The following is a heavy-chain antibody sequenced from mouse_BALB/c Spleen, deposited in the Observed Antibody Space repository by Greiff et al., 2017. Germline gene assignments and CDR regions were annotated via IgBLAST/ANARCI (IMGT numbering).Heavy chain of an antibody. CDR2: ISYSGST. J-gene: IGHJ1*01. CDR3: ARLGDWYFDV. D-gene: IGHD4-1*01. CDR1: GYSITSDYA. V-gene: IGHV3-2*02. Sequence: VQLKESGPGLVKPSQSLSLTCTVTGYSITSDYAWNWIRQFPGNKLEWMGYISYSGSTSYNPSLKSRISITRDTSKNQFFLQLNSVTTEDTATYYCARLGDWYFDVWGAGTTVTVSS.